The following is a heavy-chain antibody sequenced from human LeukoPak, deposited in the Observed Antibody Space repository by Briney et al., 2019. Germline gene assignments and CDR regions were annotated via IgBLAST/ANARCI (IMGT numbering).Heavy chain of an antibody. CDR1: GGSIDSGGYY. CDR2: IYYSGSN. CDR3: AREASGSSAVDF. D-gene: IGHD2-2*01. V-gene: IGHV4-31*03. J-gene: IGHJ4*02. Sequence: SETLSLTCTVPGGSIDSGGYYLSWIRPHPGQGLEWIGYIYYSGSNYYNPSLKSRVTISVDTSKNQFSLKLSSVTAADTAVYYCAREASGSSAVDFWGQGTLVTVSS.